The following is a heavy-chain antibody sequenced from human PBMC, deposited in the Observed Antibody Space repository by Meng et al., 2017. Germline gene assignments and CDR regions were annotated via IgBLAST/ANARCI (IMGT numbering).Heavy chain of an antibody. CDR2: INPNSGGT. V-gene: IGHV1-2*06. CDR3: ARDDYGDYFDY. D-gene: IGHD4-17*01. J-gene: IGHJ4*02. CDR1: GYTFTGYY. Sequence: QVQLGQSGAEGKEPGASVKVSCKVSGYTFTGYYRHWVRQAPGQGLEWMGRINPNSGGTNYAQKFQGRVTMTRDTSIGTAYMELSRLRSDDTAVYYCARDDYGDYFDYWGQGTLVTVSS.